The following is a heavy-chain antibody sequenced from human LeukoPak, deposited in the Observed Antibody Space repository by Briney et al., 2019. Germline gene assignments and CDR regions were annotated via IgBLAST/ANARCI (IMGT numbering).Heavy chain of an antibody. CDR1: GFTFSSYA. CDR2: ISYDGSNK. V-gene: IGHV3-30-3*01. J-gene: IGHJ4*02. D-gene: IGHD6-13*01. CDR3: ATTGPAGDRAAAGTVDY. Sequence: GGSLRLSCAASGFTFSSYAMHWVRQAPGKGLEWVAVISYDGSNKYYADSVKGRFTISRDNSKNTLYLQMNSLRAEDTAVYYCATTGPAGDRAAAGTVDYWGQGTLVTVSS.